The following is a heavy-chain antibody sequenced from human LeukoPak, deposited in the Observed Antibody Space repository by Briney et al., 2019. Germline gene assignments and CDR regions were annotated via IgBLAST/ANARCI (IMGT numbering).Heavy chain of an antibody. V-gene: IGHV3-7*01. Sequence: GGSLRLSCAASGFTFSKYWMTWVRQAPGKGLEWVANIKQDGSEKYYVDSVKGRFTISRDNAKNSLYLQMNGLRVEDTAVYYCARVFPYCSSPSCYTADYWGQGTLVTVSS. CDR2: IKQDGSEK. J-gene: IGHJ4*02. CDR1: GFTFSKYW. D-gene: IGHD2-2*02. CDR3: ARVFPYCSSPSCYTADY.